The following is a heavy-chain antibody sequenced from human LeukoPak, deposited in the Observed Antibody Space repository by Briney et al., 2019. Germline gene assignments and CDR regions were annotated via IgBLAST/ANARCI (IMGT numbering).Heavy chain of an antibody. CDR2: IDHTGST. Sequence: SETQSLTCSVSGDSISIYYWNWIRQPPGKGLEWIGYIDHTGSTNYNPSLNSRVTISRDTSTNHFSLKLSSVTAADTAVYFCARGRVSSSSWQSVYYYYLYMDVWGKGSTVTVSS. D-gene: IGHD6-13*01. V-gene: IGHV4-59*01. J-gene: IGHJ6*03. CDR3: ARGRVSSSSWQSVYYYYLYMDV. CDR1: GDSISIYY.